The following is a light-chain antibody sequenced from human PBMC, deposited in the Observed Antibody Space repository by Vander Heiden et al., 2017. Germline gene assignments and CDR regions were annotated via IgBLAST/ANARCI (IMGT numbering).Light chain of an antibody. V-gene: IGKV3-15*01. CDR3: QQYNNWPEV. CDR1: QSVSSN. Sequence: EIVMTQSPATLSVSPGERATLHGRASQSVSSNLAWYQQKPGQAPRLLIYGASTRATGIPARFSGSGSGTEFTLTISSLQSEDFAVYYCQQYNNWPEVFGQGTKVEIK. CDR2: GAS. J-gene: IGKJ1*01.